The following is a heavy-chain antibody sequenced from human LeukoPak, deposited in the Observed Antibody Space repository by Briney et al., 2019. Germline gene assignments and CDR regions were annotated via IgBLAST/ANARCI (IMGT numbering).Heavy chain of an antibody. V-gene: IGHV1-18*01. D-gene: IGHD4-11*01. CDR1: GYTFTSYG. J-gene: IGHJ5*02. CDR3: ARDRNGEGWFDP. Sequence: ASVKVSCKASGYTFTSYGVSWVRQAPGQGLEWMGWISAYNGNTNYAQKLQGRVTMTTDTSTSTAYMELRSLRSDDTAVYYCARDRNGEGWFDPCGQGTLVTVSS. CDR2: ISAYNGNT.